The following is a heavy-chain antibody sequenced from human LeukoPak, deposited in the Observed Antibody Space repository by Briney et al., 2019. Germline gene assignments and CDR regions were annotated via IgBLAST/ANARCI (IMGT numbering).Heavy chain of an antibody. CDR1: GFTFSTYN. Sequence: RSGGSLRLSCAASGFTFSTYNMNWVRQAPGKGLEWVSSISGSSSYIYYADSVKGRFSISRDNAKNSLYLQMNSLRAEDTAVYYCARDSYSKYWGQGTLVTVSS. J-gene: IGHJ4*02. V-gene: IGHV3-21*01. CDR3: ARDSYSKY. CDR2: ISGSSSYI. D-gene: IGHD2-15*01.